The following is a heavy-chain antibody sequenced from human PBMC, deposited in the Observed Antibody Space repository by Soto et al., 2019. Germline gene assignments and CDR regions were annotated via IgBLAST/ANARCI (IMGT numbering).Heavy chain of an antibody. Sequence: EVQLVESGGGFVQPGGSLRLSCSASEFSFSDYWMTWVRQAPGKGLEWVARIKKDGSEKSYVDSVKGRFTISRDNAKNSLYLHRSSLRDEDTAVYYCARRDAVVGLDYWGQGALVTVSS. D-gene: IGHD2-15*01. CDR2: IKKDGSEK. CDR1: EFSFSDYW. CDR3: ARRDAVVGLDY. V-gene: IGHV3-7*01. J-gene: IGHJ4*02.